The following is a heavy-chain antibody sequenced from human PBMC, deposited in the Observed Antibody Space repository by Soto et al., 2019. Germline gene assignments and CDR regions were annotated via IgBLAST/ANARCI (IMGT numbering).Heavy chain of an antibody. Sequence: GGSLRLSCAASGFSVNSHYMSWARQAPGKGLEWVSLIYSGNSTYYADSVEGRFTISRDNSKNTLYLQMSSLRVEDTAMYYCAKATWYGLPSHWGQGTLVTVSS. CDR3: AKATWYGLPSH. D-gene: IGHD6-13*01. CDR2: IYSGNST. J-gene: IGHJ1*01. CDR1: GFSVNSHY. V-gene: IGHV3-66*01.